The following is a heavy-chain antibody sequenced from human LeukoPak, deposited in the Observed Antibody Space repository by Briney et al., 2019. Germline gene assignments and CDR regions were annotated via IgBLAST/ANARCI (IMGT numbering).Heavy chain of an antibody. D-gene: IGHD4-11*01. CDR2: ISAHNGNT. V-gene: IGHV1-18*01. CDR3: ARAQTTLLLDY. CDR1: GYIFTSYG. Sequence: ASVKVSCKASGYIFTSYGIIWVRQAPGQGLQWMGWISAHNGNTNYAQKLQGRVTMTTDTSTSTVYMELRSLRSDDTAVYYCARAQTTLLLDYWGQGTLVTVSS. J-gene: IGHJ4*02.